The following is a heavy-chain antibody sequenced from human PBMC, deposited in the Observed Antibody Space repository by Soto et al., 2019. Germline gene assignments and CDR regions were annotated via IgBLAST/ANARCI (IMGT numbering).Heavy chain of an antibody. D-gene: IGHD6-6*01. V-gene: IGHV3-11*01. CDR3: ARDPGEYSSSSHFDY. CDR2: ISSSGSTI. Sequence: PGGSLRLSCAASGFTFSDYYMSWIRQAPGKGLEWVSYISSSGSTIYYADSVKGRFTISRDNAKNSLYLQMNSLRAEDTAAYYCARDPGEYSSSSHFDYWGQGTLVTVSS. J-gene: IGHJ4*02. CDR1: GFTFSDYY.